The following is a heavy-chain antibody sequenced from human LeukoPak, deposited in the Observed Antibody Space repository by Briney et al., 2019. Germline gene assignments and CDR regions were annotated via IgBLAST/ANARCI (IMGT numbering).Heavy chain of an antibody. CDR3: VKDLVPAASSRWFDS. CDR1: GFLFSSYG. Sequence: PGGSLRLSCAASGFLFSSYGMHWVRQSPGKGLDRVAAIWYDESKTYYADSVKGRFTISRDSSENTLYLQMTSLRAEDAAIYYCVKDLVPAASSRWFDSWGQGTLVTVSS. D-gene: IGHD2-2*01. J-gene: IGHJ5*01. V-gene: IGHV3-33*06. CDR2: IWYDESKT.